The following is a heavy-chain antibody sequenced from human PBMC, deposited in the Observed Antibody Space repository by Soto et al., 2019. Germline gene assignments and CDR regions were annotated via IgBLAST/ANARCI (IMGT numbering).Heavy chain of an antibody. CDR2: IYYSGST. V-gene: IGHV4-59*01. J-gene: IGHJ5*02. D-gene: IGHD2-2*02. Sequence: SETLSLTCTVSGGSISSYYWSWIRQPPGKGLEWIGYIYYSGSTNYNPSLKSRVTISVDTSKNQFSLKLSSVTAADTAVYYCAATSSTSCYKGGCSRFDPWGQGTLVTVSS. CDR3: AATSSTSCYKGGCSRFDP. CDR1: GGSISSYY.